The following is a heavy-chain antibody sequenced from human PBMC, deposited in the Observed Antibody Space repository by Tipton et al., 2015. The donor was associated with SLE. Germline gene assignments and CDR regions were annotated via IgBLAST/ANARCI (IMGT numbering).Heavy chain of an antibody. CDR2: INHSGST. J-gene: IGHJ5*02. V-gene: IGHV4-39*07. CDR3: AGRTAASGTLYL. Sequence: TLSLTCTVSGGSISSSSYYWGWIRQPPGKGLEWIGEINHSGSTNYNPSLKSRVAMSVDTSKNQFSLKLSSVTAADTAMYYCAGRTAASGTLYLWGQGALVTVSS. D-gene: IGHD6-13*01. CDR1: GGSISSSSYY.